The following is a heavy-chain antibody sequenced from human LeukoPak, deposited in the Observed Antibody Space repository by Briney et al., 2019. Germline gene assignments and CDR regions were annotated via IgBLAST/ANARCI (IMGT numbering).Heavy chain of an antibody. CDR1: GYTFTNYG. V-gene: IGHV1-18*01. CDR2: ISTYNSDK. J-gene: IGHJ4*02. Sequence: ASVKVSSKASGYTFTNYGITWVRQAPGQGPEWVGWISTYNSDKGYAQNLQGRLTLTTDTSTNTAYMDLRSLRSDDTAVYYCAIHWHAGTYQPFDFWGQGTLVTVSS. D-gene: IGHD1-26*01. CDR3: AIHWHAGTYQPFDF.